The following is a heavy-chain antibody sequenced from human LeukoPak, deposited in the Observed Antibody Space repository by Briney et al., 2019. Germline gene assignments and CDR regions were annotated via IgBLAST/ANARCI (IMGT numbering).Heavy chain of an antibody. Sequence: GESLKISCKGSGYSFTSYWIGWVRQMPGKGLEWMGIIYPGDSATRYSPSFQGQVTISADKSISTAYLQWSSLKASDTAMYYCARALGYCSGGSCYWAYFDYWGQGTLVTVSS. CDR1: GYSFTSYW. V-gene: IGHV5-51*01. J-gene: IGHJ4*02. CDR2: IYPGDSAT. D-gene: IGHD2-15*01. CDR3: ARALGYCSGGSCYWAYFDY.